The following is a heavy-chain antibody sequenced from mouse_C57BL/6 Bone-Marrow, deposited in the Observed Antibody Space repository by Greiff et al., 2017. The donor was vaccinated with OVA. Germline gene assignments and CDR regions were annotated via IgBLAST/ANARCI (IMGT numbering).Heavy chain of an antibody. Sequence: VQLKESGPGLVKPSQSLSLTCSVTGYSITSGYYWNWIRQFPGNKLEWMGYISYDGSNNYNPSLKNRISITRDTSKNQFFLKLNSVTTEDTATYYCARRDYGSSYLFDYWGQGTTLTVSS. V-gene: IGHV3-6*01. D-gene: IGHD1-1*01. CDR3: ARRDYGSSYLFDY. J-gene: IGHJ2*01. CDR1: GYSITSGYY. CDR2: ISYDGSN.